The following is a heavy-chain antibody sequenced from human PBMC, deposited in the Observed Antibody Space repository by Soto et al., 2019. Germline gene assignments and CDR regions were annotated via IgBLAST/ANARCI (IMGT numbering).Heavy chain of an antibody. CDR2: ISAYKRNT. CDR3: SIVSQRVYSKNLPY. V-gene: IGHV1-18*01. Sequence: QVQLVQSGAEVKKPGASVKVSCKASGYTFTSYGISWVRQAPGQGLEWIGWISAYKRNTNYAQSLQGRVTMTTDTSTMRGLLGPRSLISTDRVVYYYSIVSQRVYSKNLPYWCHGTLVIV. CDR1: GYTFTSYG. D-gene: IGHD2-8*01. J-gene: IGHJ4*01.